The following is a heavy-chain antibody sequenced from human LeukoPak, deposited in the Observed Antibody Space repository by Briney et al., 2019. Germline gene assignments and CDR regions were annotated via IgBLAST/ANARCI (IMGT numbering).Heavy chain of an antibody. CDR2: INPNSGGT. CDR3: ARADSYSSGLDAFDI. V-gene: IGHV1-2*02. Sequence: ASVKVSCKASGCTFTGYYMHWVRQAPGQGLEWMGWINPNSGGTNYAQKFQGRVTMTRDTSISTAYMELSRLRSDDTAVYYCARADSYSSGLDAFDIWGQGTMVTVSS. J-gene: IGHJ3*02. CDR1: GCTFTGYY. D-gene: IGHD6-19*01.